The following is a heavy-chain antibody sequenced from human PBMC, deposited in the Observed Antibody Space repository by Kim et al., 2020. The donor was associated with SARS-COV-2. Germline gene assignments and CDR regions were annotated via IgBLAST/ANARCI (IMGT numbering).Heavy chain of an antibody. V-gene: IGHV6-1*01. Sequence: YAVAVQSRITTRPDTSKNRFSLQRNSVTPEDTAVYYCARDMDIVATTFDYWGQGTLVTVSS. D-gene: IGHD5-12*01. CDR3: ARDMDIVATTFDY. J-gene: IGHJ4*02.